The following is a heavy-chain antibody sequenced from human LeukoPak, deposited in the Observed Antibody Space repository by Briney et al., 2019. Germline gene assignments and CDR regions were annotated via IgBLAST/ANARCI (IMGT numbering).Heavy chain of an antibody. CDR1: GGSISSGGYS. CDR3: ARVGGDYVLLDY. J-gene: IGHJ4*02. V-gene: IGHV4-30-2*01. D-gene: IGHD4-17*01. Sequence: SQTLFLTCAVSGGSISSGGYSWGWIRQPPGQGLEWIGYIYHSGSTYYNPSLKSRVTISVDRSKNQFSLKLSSVTAADTAVYYCARVGGDYVLLDYWGQGTLVTVSS. CDR2: IYHSGST.